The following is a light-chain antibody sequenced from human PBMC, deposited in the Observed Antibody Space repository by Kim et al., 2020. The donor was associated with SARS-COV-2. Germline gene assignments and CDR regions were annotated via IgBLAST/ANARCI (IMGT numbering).Light chain of an antibody. Sequence: EIVMTQSPATLSVSPGERATLSCRASQSVSSTLAWYQQKPGQPPRLLIYGASTRATGIPARFSGSGSGTEFTLTISSLQSEDFAVYYCQQYNNWPVWTFGQGTKVDSK. CDR1: QSVSST. CDR3: QQYNNWPVWT. V-gene: IGKV3-15*01. J-gene: IGKJ1*01. CDR2: GAS.